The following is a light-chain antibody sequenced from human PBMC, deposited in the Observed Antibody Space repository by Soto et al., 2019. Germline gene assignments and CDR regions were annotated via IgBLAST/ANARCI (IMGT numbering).Light chain of an antibody. Sequence: QSALTQPASVSGSPGQSITISCTGTSNDVGGYNYVSWYQHHPGKAPKLMIYEVTNRPSGVSNRFSGSKSGNTASLTISGLQAEDEADYYCTSYTSSVTLVFCGGTKLTVL. CDR3: TSYTSSVTLV. J-gene: IGLJ2*01. CDR1: SNDVGGYNY. CDR2: EVT. V-gene: IGLV2-14*01.